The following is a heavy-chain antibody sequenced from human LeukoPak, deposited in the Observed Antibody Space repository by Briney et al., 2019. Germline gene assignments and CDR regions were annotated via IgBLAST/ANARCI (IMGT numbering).Heavy chain of an antibody. D-gene: IGHD3-22*01. Sequence: GASVKVSCKASGGTFSSYAISWVRQAPGQGLEWMGGIIPIFGTANYAQKFQGRVTITADESTSTAYMELSSLRSEDTAVYYCARAKSPDDSSGYWDYYHYGMDVWGQGTTVTVSS. V-gene: IGHV1-69*13. CDR3: ARAKSPDDSSGYWDYYHYGMDV. CDR1: GGTFSSYA. J-gene: IGHJ6*02. CDR2: IIPIFGTA.